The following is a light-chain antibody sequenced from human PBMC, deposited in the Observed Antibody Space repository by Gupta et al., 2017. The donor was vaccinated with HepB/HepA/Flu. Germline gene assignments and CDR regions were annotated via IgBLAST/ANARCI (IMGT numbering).Light chain of an antibody. Sequence: DIVMTQSPLSLSVIPGEPASISCRSSQSLLRDNGYNYLDWYVQKPGQSPQLLINVGSEPASGVPDRFSGSGSGTDFTLKISMVHAEDVGVYYCMQALQAPFTFGEGTKVDIK. V-gene: IGKV2-28*01. J-gene: IGKJ3*01. CDR1: QSLLRDNGYNY. CDR2: VGS. CDR3: MQALQAPFT.